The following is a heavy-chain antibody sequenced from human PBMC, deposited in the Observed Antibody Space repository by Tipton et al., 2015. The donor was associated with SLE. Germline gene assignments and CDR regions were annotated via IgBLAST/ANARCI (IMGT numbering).Heavy chain of an antibody. J-gene: IGHJ4*02. V-gene: IGHV4-61*02. CDR3: ARSNEARGVIDY. D-gene: IGHD3-10*01. CDR2: IYASGST. Sequence: TLSLTCTVSGGSISSGSYYWSWIRQPAGKGLEWIGRIYASGSTNYNPSLKSRVTISVDTSKNQFSLKLSSVTAADTAVYYCARSNEARGVIDYWGQGTLVTVSS. CDR1: GGSISSGSYY.